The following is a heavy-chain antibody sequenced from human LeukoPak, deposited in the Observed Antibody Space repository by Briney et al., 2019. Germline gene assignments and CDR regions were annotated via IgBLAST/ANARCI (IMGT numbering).Heavy chain of an antibody. V-gene: IGHV4-34*01. CDR1: GGSFSGYY. Sequence: PSETLSLTCAVYGGSFSGYYWSWIRQPPGKGPEWIGEINHSGSTNYNPSLKSRVTISVDTSKNQFSLKLSSVTAADTAVYYCARNPGYYYDSSGYYRYYFDYWGQGTLVTVSS. D-gene: IGHD3-22*01. J-gene: IGHJ4*02. CDR2: INHSGST. CDR3: ARNPGYYYDSSGYYRYYFDY.